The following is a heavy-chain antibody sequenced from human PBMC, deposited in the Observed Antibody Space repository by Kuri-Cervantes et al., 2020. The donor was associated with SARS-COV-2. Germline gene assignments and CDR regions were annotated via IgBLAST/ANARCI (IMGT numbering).Heavy chain of an antibody. Sequence: CAASGFTFSSYAMSWVRQAPGKGLEWVSAISGSGGSTYYADSVKGRFTISRDNAKNSLYLQLNSLRAEDTAVDYCARDKYYSPGSKLDYWGQGTLVTVSS. V-gene: IGHV3-23*01. J-gene: IGHJ4*02. CDR2: ISGSGGST. CDR1: GFTFSSYA. D-gene: IGHD3-10*01. CDR3: ARDKYYSPGSKLDY.